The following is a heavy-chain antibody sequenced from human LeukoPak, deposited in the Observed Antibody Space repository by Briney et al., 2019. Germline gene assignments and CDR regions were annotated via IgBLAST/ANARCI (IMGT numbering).Heavy chain of an antibody. D-gene: IGHD3-3*01. J-gene: IGHJ6*02. CDR1: GFSFSTYS. V-gene: IGHV3-21*01. Sequence: GGSLRLSCAASGFSFSTYSMNWVRQAPGKGLEWVSSISSSSGYIYYADSVKGRFTISTDNAKNSLYLQMNSLRAEDTAVYYCARGTISGVVIIADYGMDVWGQGTTVTVSS. CDR3: ARGTISGVVIIADYGMDV. CDR2: ISSSSGYI.